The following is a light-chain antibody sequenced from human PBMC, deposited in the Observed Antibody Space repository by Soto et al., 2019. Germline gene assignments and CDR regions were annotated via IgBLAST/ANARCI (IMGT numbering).Light chain of an antibody. CDR3: SSYTGTNNRVV. CDR1: SSDVGVYNY. V-gene: IGLV2-8*01. J-gene: IGLJ2*01. Sequence: QSALTQPPSASGSPGQSVTISCTGTSSDVGVYNYVSWYQQHPGKAPKLMIYGVNKRPSGVPDRFSGSKSGNTASLTVSGLQTEDEADYYCSSYTGTNNRVVFGGGTKVTVL. CDR2: GVN.